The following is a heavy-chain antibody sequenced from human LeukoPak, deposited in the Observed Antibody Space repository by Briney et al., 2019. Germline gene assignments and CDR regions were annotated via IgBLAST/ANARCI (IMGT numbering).Heavy chain of an antibody. V-gene: IGHV1-69*13. CDR2: IIPIFGTA. CDR3: ARDTYYYDSSGPHEYYYFDY. D-gene: IGHD3-22*01. J-gene: IGHJ4*02. CDR1: GGTFSSYA. Sequence: GALVKVSCKASGGTFSSYAISWVRQAPGQGLEWMGGIIPIFGTANYAQKFQGRVTITADESTSTAYMELSSLRSEDTAVYYRARDTYYYDSSGPHEYYYFDYWGQGTLVTVSS.